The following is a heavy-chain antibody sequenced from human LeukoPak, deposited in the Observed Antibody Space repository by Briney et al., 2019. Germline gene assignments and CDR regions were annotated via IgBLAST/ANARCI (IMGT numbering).Heavy chain of an antibody. CDR1: GGSISSYY. V-gene: IGHV4-59*01. CDR2: IYYSGST. D-gene: IGHD1-1*01. J-gene: IGHJ4*02. CDR3: ARDLELERDRWNYFES. Sequence: SETLSLTCTVSGGSISSYYWSWIRQPPGKGLEWIGYIYYSGSTNYNASLTNRVTISVDTSKNQFSLKLSSVTAADTAVYYCARDLELERDRWNYFESWGQGTLVTVSS.